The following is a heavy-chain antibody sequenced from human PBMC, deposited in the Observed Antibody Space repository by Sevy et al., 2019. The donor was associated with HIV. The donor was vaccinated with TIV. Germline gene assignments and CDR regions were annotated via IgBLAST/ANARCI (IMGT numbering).Heavy chain of an antibody. Sequence: GGSLRLSCAASGFTFSDYYMSWIRQAPGKGLEWVSYISGSGKTIYNAYSVKGRFAISRDNAKNLLFLQMNSLRADETAVYYCARVGGDQYQYYGLDVWDQGTTVTVSS. V-gene: IGHV3-11*01. CDR2: ISGSGKTI. J-gene: IGHJ6*02. D-gene: IGHD2-21*01. CDR1: GFTFSDYY. CDR3: ARVGGDQYQYYGLDV.